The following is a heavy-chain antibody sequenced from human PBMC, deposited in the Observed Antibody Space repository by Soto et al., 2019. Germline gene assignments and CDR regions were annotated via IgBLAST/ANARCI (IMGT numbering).Heavy chain of an antibody. J-gene: IGHJ5*02. CDR2: IYYSGST. CDR1: GGSVSSGSYY. V-gene: IGHV4-61*01. CDR3: ARDHEDYYDSSKFGWFDP. D-gene: IGHD3-22*01. Sequence: QVQLQESGPGLVKPSETLSLTCTVSGGSVSSGSYYWSWIRQPPGKGLEWIGYIYYSGSTNYNPXXKSRVTISVDXXKXQXXLKLSSVTAADTAVYYCARDHEDYYDSSKFGWFDPWGQGTLVTVSS.